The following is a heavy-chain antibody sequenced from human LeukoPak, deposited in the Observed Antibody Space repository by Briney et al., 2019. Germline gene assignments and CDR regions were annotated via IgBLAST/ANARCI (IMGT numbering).Heavy chain of an antibody. D-gene: IGHD5-12*01. V-gene: IGHV1-69*04. CDR1: GGTFSSYA. CDR3: ARDRVATKYHFDY. Sequence: SVKVSRKASGGTFSSYAISWVRQAPGQGLEWMGRIIPILGIANYAQKFQGRVTITADKSTSTAYMELSSLRSEDTAVYYCARDRVATKYHFDYWGQGTLVTVSS. J-gene: IGHJ4*02. CDR2: IIPILGIA.